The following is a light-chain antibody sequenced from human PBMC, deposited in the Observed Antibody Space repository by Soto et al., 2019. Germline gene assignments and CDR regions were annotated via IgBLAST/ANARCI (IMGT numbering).Light chain of an antibody. CDR2: SNN. CDR1: SSNIGSHT. CDR3: AAWDDSLNGVI. V-gene: IGLV1-44*01. Sequence: QSVLTQPPSASGTPGQRITISCSGSSSNIGSHTVNWHQQVPGTAPKILIYSNNERPSGVPDRFSGSKSGTSASLAISGLQSGDEADYYCAAWDDSLNGVIFGGGTKVTVL. J-gene: IGLJ2*01.